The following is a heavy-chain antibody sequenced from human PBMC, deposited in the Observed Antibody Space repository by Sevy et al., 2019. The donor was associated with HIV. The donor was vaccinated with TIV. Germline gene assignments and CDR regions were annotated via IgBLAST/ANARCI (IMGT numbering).Heavy chain of an antibody. CDR3: ARTNLRPYYYDSSGYYSFDY. D-gene: IGHD3-22*01. J-gene: IGHJ4*02. Sequence: SETLSLTCAIYGGSFSGYYWSWIRQPPGKGLEWIGEINHSGSTNYNPSLKSRVTISVDTSKNQFSLKLSSVTAADTAVYYCARTNLRPYYYDSSGYYSFDYWGQGTPVTVSS. V-gene: IGHV4-34*01. CDR1: GGSFSGYY. CDR2: INHSGST.